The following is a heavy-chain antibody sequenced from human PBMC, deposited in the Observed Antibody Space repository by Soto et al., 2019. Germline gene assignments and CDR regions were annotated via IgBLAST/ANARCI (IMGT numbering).Heavy chain of an antibody. V-gene: IGHV3-48*02. J-gene: IGHJ4*02. CDR2: ISSSVDTT. D-gene: IGHD2-21*02. CDR1: GFRFSDHS. Sequence: VQLVESGGGLVSPGGSLTLSCVGSGFRFSDHSMHWVRRAPGPGLQWLSYISSSVDTTHYADSVRGRFTVSRDNAKNSVFLRMDSLRDDDTAMYYCARLHKGSLVTAWGQGTLVTVSS. CDR3: ARLHKGSLVTA.